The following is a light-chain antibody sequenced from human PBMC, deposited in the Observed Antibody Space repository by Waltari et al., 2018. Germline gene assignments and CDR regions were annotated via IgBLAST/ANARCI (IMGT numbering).Light chain of an antibody. CDR2: GAS. CDR3: QKYGTIPAT. V-gene: IGKV3-20*01. CDR1: QSVSRW. J-gene: IGKJ1*01. Sequence: EIVLTQSPGTLSLSAGERATISCRASQSVSRWLAWYQQKPGQPPRLLIYGASSRANGSPDRFSGSGSGTDFSLTISRLEPEDSAVYYCQKYGTIPATFGQGTKVEVK.